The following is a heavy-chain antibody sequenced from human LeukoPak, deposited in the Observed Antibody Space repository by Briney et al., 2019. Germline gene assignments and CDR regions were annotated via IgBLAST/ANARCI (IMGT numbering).Heavy chain of an antibody. V-gene: IGHV3-7*01. D-gene: IGHD3-3*01. Sequence: GGSLRLSCAASGFTFSSYWMSWVRQAPGKGLEWVANIKQDGSEKYYVDSVKGRFTISRDNAKNSLYLQMNSLRAEDRAVYYCASDDFWSGYHYFDYWGQGTLVTVSS. J-gene: IGHJ4*02. CDR3: ASDDFWSGYHYFDY. CDR1: GFTFSSYW. CDR2: IKQDGSEK.